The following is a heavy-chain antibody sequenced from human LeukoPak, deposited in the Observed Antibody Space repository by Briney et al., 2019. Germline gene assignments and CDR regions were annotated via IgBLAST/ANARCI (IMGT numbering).Heavy chain of an antibody. CDR1: GGSISSSSAY. Sequence: SSETLSLTCTVSGGSISSSSAYWGWIRQPPGKGLEWIGSIYYSKNTYYNPSLKSRVTISADTPKNQFSLTLGSVSATDTAVYYCVSPRGFSYGYFDYWGQGTLVTVSS. J-gene: IGHJ4*02. CDR3: VSPRGFSYGYFDY. V-gene: IGHV4-39*01. CDR2: IYYSKNT. D-gene: IGHD5-18*01.